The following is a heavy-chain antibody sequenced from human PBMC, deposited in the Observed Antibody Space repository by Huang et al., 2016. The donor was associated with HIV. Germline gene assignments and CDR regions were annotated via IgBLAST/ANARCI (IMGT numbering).Heavy chain of an antibody. CDR1: GFTFTYAW. J-gene: IGHJ4*02. D-gene: IGHD3-10*01. CDR2: IKAKAEGGTT. CDR3: TTDLSYRRGGYSIGDF. V-gene: IGHV3-15*01. Sequence: EVQLAESGGGLVKPGGSLRLSCVGSGFTFTYAWMSWVCQAPGKGLEWVGRIKAKAEGGTTEYAAPVKGRFSISRDDSKSTLYLQMNSLRTEDTGTYYCTTDLSYRRGGYSIGDFWGRGTLVTVSS.